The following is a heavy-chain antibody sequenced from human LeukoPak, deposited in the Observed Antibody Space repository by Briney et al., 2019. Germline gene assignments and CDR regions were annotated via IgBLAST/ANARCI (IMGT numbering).Heavy chain of an antibody. V-gene: IGHV3-74*01. J-gene: IGHJ4*02. CDR3: ARGRPHGNDY. CDR2: IASDGSST. D-gene: IGHD5-24*01. Sequence: GGPLRLSCAASGFTFSSYWMNWVRQAPGKGLVWVSRIASDGSSTTYADSVKGRFSISRDNAKNTLYLQMNSLRVEDTAVYYCARGRPHGNDYWGQGALVTVSS. CDR1: GFTFSSYW.